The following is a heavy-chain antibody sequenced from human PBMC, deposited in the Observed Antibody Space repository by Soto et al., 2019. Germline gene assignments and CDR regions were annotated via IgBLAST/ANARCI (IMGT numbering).Heavy chain of an antibody. CDR1: GGSISSSYYY. V-gene: IGHV4-39*01. Sequence: QLQLQESGPGLVKPSETLSLTCTVSGGSISSSYYYWGWIRQPPGKGLEWIGSIYYSGSTFYNPSLKSRVTIAVDTSKNQFSLKLSSVTAADTAVYYCASCYYYYYYMDVWGKGTKVTV. J-gene: IGHJ6*03. CDR2: IYYSGST. CDR3: ASCYYYYYYMDV.